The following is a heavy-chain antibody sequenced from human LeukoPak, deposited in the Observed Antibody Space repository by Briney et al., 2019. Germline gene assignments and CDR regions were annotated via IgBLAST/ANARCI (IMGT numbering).Heavy chain of an antibody. V-gene: IGHV1-2*02. CDR2: INPKNGDT. Sequence: ASVKVSFKASGYTFSDYYIHWVRQAPGHGLEWMGWINPKNGDTVYAQRFQGRVTMTRDTSISTAYMELSRLSFDDTAVYYCARFLIGTKYHFEYWGQGTLVTVSS. CDR3: ARFLIGTKYHFEY. J-gene: IGHJ4*02. D-gene: IGHD1-7*01. CDR1: GYTFSDYY.